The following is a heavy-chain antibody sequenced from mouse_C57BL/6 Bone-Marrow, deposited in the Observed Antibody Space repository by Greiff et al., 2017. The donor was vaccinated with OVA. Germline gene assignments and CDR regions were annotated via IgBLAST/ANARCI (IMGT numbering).Heavy chain of an antibody. J-gene: IGHJ4*01. CDR1: GFTFSDYG. Sequence: EVKLMESGGGLVQPGGSLKLSCAASGFTFSDYGMAWVRQAPRKGPEWVAFISNLAYSIYYADTVTGRFTISRENAKNTLYLEMSSLRSEDTAMYYCARVYYYGSSFYYYAMDYWGQGTSVTVSS. D-gene: IGHD1-1*01. CDR2: ISNLAYSI. V-gene: IGHV5-15*01. CDR3: ARVYYYGSSFYYYAMDY.